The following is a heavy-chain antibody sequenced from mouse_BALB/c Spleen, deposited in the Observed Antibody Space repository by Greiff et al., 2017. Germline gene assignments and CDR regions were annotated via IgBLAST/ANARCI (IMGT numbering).Heavy chain of an antibody. CDR1: GFAFSSYD. D-gene: IGHD4-1*01. Sequence: EVKLVESGGGLVKPGGSLKLSCAASGFAFSSYDMSWVRQTPEKRLEWVAYISSGGGSTYYPDTVKGRFTISRDNAKNTLYLQMSSLKSEDTAMYYCARHNRSWGAMDYWGQGTSVTVSS. CDR2: ISSGGGST. V-gene: IGHV5-12-1*01. J-gene: IGHJ4*01. CDR3: ARHNRSWGAMDY.